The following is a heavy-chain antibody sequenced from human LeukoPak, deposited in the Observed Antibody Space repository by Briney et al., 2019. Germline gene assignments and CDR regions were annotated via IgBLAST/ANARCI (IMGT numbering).Heavy chain of an antibody. J-gene: IGHJ5*02. CDR1: GFTFDDYG. CDR3: ARDMGPYGGSPGAS. Sequence: PGRSLRLSCAASGFTFDDYGMHWVRQAPGKGLEWVSGISWNSGSIGYADSVKGRFTISRDNAKNTLYLQMNGLSAEDTAVYFCARDMGPYGGSPGASWGQGTLVTVSS. CDR2: ISWNSGSI. D-gene: IGHD4-23*01. V-gene: IGHV3-9*01.